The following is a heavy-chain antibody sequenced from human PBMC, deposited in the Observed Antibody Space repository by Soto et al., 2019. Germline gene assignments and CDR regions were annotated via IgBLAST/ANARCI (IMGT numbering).Heavy chain of an antibody. D-gene: IGHD5-18*01. V-gene: IGHV3-33*01. CDR2: IWYDGSNK. CDR3: ARDPQRGYSYGSNYYYYYGMDV. Sequence: QVQLVESGGGVVQPGRSLRLSCAASGFTFSSYGMHWVRQAPGKGLEWVAVIWYDGSNKYYADSVKGRFTISRDNSKNTLYLHMNSLRAEDTAVYYCARDPQRGYSYGSNYYYYYGMDVWGQGTTVTVSS. J-gene: IGHJ6*02. CDR1: GFTFSSYG.